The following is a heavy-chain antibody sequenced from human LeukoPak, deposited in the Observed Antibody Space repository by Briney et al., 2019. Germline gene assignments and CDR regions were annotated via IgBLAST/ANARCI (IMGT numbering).Heavy chain of an antibody. Sequence: GGSLRLSCAASGFTFTDYYMSWIRQAPGKGLEWVSYVSSSGSAIYYADSVKGRFTISRDNSKNSLYLQMNSLRAEDTAVYYCARMTSSGWYAAGYYFDYWGQGTLVTVSS. J-gene: IGHJ4*02. CDR2: VSSSGSAI. V-gene: IGHV3-11*01. D-gene: IGHD6-19*01. CDR1: GFTFTDYY. CDR3: ARMTSSGWYAAGYYFDY.